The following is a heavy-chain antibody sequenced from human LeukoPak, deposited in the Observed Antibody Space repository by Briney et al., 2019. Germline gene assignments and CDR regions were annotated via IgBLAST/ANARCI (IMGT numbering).Heavy chain of an antibody. Sequence: SETLSLTCTVSGGSISSSSYYWGWIRQPPGKGLEWIGSIYYSGSTYYNPSLKSRVTISVDTSKNQFSLKLSSVTAADTAVYYCARHAHYDFWSGYYTSTPETGDYWGQGTLVTVSS. CDR2: IYYSGST. V-gene: IGHV4-39*01. J-gene: IGHJ4*02. D-gene: IGHD3-3*01. CDR1: GGSISSSSYY. CDR3: ARHAHYDFWSGYYTSTPETGDY.